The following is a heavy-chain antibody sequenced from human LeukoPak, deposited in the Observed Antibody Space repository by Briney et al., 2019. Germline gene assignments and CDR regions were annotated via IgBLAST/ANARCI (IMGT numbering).Heavy chain of an antibody. D-gene: IGHD3-10*01. CDR2: IKQDGSEK. CDR1: GFTFRSYW. Sequence: GGSLRLSCAASGFTFRSYWMTWVRRAPEKGLEWVANIKQDGSEKYYVDSVKGRFTISRDNANNSLYLQMNSLRAEDTAVYYCAREYYYGSGSYYNGYWGQGTLVTVSS. CDR3: AREYYYGSGSYYNGY. J-gene: IGHJ4*02. V-gene: IGHV3-7*04.